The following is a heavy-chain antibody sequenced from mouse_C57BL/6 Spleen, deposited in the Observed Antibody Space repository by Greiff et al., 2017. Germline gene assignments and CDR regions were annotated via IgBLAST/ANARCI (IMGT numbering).Heavy chain of an antibody. CDR3: AREVYGSSYNYYAMDY. V-gene: IGHV1-81*01. CDR1: GYTFTSYG. Sequence: QVQLQQSGAELARPGASVKLSCKASGYTFTSYGISWVKQRTGQGLEWIGEIYPRSGNTYYNEKFKGKATLTADKSSSTAYMELRSLTSEDPAVYFCAREVYGSSYNYYAMDYWGQGTSVTVSS. CDR2: IYPRSGNT. J-gene: IGHJ4*01. D-gene: IGHD1-1*01.